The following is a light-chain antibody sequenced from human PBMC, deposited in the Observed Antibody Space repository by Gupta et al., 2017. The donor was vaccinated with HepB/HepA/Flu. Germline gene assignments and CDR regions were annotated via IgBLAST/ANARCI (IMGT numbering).Light chain of an antibody. V-gene: IGKV1-5*03. J-gene: IGKJ4*01. CDR2: KAC. CDR1: QSISSW. CDR3: QQYNSYSLT. Sequence: IQMTQSPSTLSAPLGDRVTITCRASQSISSWLAWYQQKPGKAPKLLIYKACSLESGVPSRFSGSGSGKEFTLTISSLQPDDFATYYCQQYNSYSLTFGGGTKVEIK.